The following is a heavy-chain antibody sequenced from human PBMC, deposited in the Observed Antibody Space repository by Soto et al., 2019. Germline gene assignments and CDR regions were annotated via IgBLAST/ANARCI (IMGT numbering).Heavy chain of an antibody. Sequence: SETLSLTCAVYGGSFSGYYWSWIRQPPGKGLEWIGEINHSGGTNYNPSLKSRVTISVDTSKNQFSLKLSSVTAADTAVYYCARFPRTPYCSSTSCYGGTYYFDYWGQGTLVTVSS. CDR3: ARFPRTPYCSSTSCYGGTYYFDY. CDR2: INHSGGT. D-gene: IGHD2-2*01. J-gene: IGHJ4*02. V-gene: IGHV4-34*01. CDR1: GGSFSGYY.